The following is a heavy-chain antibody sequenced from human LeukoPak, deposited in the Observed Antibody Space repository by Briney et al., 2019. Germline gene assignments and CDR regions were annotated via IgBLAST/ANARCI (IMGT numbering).Heavy chain of an antibody. CDR2: INWNGGST. Sequence: GGSLRLSCVASGFTFDDYGMSWVRQAPGKGLEWVSGINWNGGSTGYADSVKGRFTISRDNAKNSLYLQMNSLRAEDTALYYCARARSSSSPRGYFDYWGQGTLVTVSS. V-gene: IGHV3-20*04. CDR1: GFTFDDYG. J-gene: IGHJ4*02. D-gene: IGHD6-6*01. CDR3: ARARSSSSPRGYFDY.